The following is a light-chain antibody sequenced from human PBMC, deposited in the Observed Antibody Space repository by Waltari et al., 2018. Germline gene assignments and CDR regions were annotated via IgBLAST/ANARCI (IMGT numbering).Light chain of an antibody. V-gene: IGKV1-5*03. CDR3: QQYSSYPPT. CDR1: QSVDAW. J-gene: IGKJ2*01. CDR2: KAS. Sequence: DIQMTQSPSTLSASVGDRVTITCRASQSVDAWLAWYQQKPGKAPKFLIYKASNLESGVPSRFSGSGSGTEFSLTLTSLQPDDFGTYYCQQYSSYPPTFGQGSKLEI.